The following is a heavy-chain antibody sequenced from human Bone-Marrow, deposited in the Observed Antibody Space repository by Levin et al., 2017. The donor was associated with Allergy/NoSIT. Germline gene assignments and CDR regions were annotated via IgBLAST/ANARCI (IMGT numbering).Heavy chain of an antibody. CDR1: GFTFSTYN. J-gene: IGHJ4*02. V-gene: IGHV3-48*04. Sequence: GESLKISCAASGFTFSTYNLNWVRQAPGKGLEWVSYIHSGGVTIYYADSVKGRFTISRDNAKNSLYLQMNSLRAEDTAVYYCARDYYGSGSYPFDYWGQGTLVTVSS. CDR3: ARDYYGSGSYPFDY. CDR2: IHSGGVTI. D-gene: IGHD3-10*01.